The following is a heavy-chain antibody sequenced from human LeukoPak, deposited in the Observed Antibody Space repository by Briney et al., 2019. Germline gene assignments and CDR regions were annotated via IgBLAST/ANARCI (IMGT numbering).Heavy chain of an antibody. CDR2: INPNSGGT. V-gene: IGHV1-2*02. Sequence: ASVKVSCKASGYTFTGYYMHWVRQAPGQGLEWMGWINPNSGGTNYAQKFQGRVTMTRYTSISTAYMELSRLRSDDTAVYYCARDHHSSPGAFDIWGQGTMVTVSS. CDR3: ARDHHSSPGAFDI. J-gene: IGHJ3*02. CDR1: GYTFTGYY. D-gene: IGHD6-13*01.